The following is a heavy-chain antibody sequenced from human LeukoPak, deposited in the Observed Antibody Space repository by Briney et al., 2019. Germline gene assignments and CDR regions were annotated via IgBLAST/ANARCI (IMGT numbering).Heavy chain of an antibody. Sequence: PGGSLRLSCAASGFTFDDYAMHWVRQAPGKGLEWVSGISWNSGSIGYADSVKGRFTISRDNAKNSLYLQMNSLRAEDTALYYCAKGWSDVGYFDYWGQGTLVTVSS. CDR1: GFTFDDYA. CDR3: AKGWSDVGYFDY. V-gene: IGHV3-9*01. CDR2: ISWNSGSI. D-gene: IGHD6-13*01. J-gene: IGHJ4*02.